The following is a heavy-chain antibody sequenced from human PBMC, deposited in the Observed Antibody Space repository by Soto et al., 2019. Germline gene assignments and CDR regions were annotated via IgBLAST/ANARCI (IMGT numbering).Heavy chain of an antibody. D-gene: IGHD2-15*01. CDR2: IDPSDSYT. Sequence: PGESLKISCKGSGYSFTSYWISWVRQMPGKGLEWMGRIDPSDSYTNYSPSFQGHVTISADKSISTAYLQWSSLKASDTAMYYCARRGYCSGGSCIPYGMDVWGQGTTVTVSS. CDR1: GYSFTSYW. V-gene: IGHV5-10-1*01. J-gene: IGHJ6*02. CDR3: ARRGYCSGGSCIPYGMDV.